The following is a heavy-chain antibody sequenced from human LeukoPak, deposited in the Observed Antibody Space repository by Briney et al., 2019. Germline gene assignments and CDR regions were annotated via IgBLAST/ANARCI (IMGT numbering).Heavy chain of an antibody. V-gene: IGHV4-39*07. J-gene: IGHJ5*02. D-gene: IGHD3-3*01. CDR3: ASRPSYYDFWSGPSRYNWFDP. CDR1: GGSISSSSYY. CDR2: IDHSGST. Sequence: PSETLSLTCIVSGGSISSSSYYWGWIRQPPGKGLEWIGEIDHSGSTNYNPSLKSRVTISVDTSKNQFSLKLSSVTAADTAVYYCASRPSYYDFWSGPSRYNWFDPWGQGTLVTVSS.